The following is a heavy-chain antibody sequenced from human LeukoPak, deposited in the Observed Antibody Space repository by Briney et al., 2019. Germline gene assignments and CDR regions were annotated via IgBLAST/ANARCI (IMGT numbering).Heavy chain of an antibody. Sequence: SETLSLTCTVSGGSISIHYCSWIRQPPGKGLEWMGYIYYIGSTTYNPSPTSRGTISVDTSKHQITLQLSSVTAADSAVDYGAIDPGKALVDGWGEGTTVTVSS. CDR1: GGSISIHY. J-gene: IGHJ6*04. CDR2: IYYIGST. D-gene: IGHD3-16*01. CDR3: AIDPGKALVDG. V-gene: IGHV4-59*11.